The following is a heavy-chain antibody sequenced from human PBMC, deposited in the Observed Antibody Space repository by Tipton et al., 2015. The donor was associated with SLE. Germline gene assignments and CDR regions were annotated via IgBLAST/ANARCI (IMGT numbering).Heavy chain of an antibody. J-gene: IGHJ5*02. D-gene: IGHD3-3*01. Sequence: LRLSCAASGFTFSSYAMHWVRQAPGKGLEWIGEINHSGSTNYNPSLKSRVTISVDTSKNQFSLKLSSVTAADTAVYYCARGSTIFGMRWFDPWGQGTLVTVSS. CDR3: ARGSTIFGMRWFDP. V-gene: IGHV4-34*01. CDR1: GFTFSSYA. CDR2: INHSGST.